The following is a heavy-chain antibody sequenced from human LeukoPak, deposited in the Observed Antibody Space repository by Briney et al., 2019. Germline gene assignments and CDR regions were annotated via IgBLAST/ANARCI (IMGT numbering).Heavy chain of an antibody. CDR1: GLTFSCYA. Sequence: GGSLRLSCAASGLTFSCYAMSWVRQAPGKGLEWVSAISGSGGSTYYADSVKGRFTISRDNSKNTLYLQMNSLRAEDTAVYYCAKVGLPYYYDSSGYYDYWGQGTLVTVSS. CDR3: AKVGLPYYYDSSGYYDY. D-gene: IGHD3-22*01. V-gene: IGHV3-23*01. CDR2: ISGSGGST. J-gene: IGHJ4*02.